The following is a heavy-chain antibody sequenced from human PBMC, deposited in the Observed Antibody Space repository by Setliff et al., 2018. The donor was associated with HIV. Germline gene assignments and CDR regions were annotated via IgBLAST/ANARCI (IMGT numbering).Heavy chain of an antibody. J-gene: IGHJ3*02. D-gene: IGHD2-15*01. CDR1: GYSFTNYG. V-gene: IGHV1-18*01. CDR2: ISSYNDNT. CDR3: ARDDVGYCSGGSCYRLFDTFDI. Sequence: ASVKVSCKASGYSFTNYGISWVRQAPGQGLEWMGWISSYNDNTNYALNLQGRVTMTTDTSTSTAYVELRSLRSDDTAVYYCARDDVGYCSGGSCYRLFDTFDIWGQGTVVTVSS.